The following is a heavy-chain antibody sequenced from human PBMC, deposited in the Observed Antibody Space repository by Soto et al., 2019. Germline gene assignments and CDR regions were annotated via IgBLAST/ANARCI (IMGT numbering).Heavy chain of an antibody. CDR1: GFTFSSYA. CDR2: ISGSGGST. J-gene: IGHJ3*02. CDR3: AKDSELRRTYDAFDI. D-gene: IGHD1-7*01. V-gene: IGHV3-23*01. Sequence: PGGSQRISCAASGFTFSSYAMSWVRQAPGKGLEWVSAISGSGGSTYYADSVKGRFTIPRDNSKNTLYLQMNSLRAEATAVYYCAKDSELRRTYDAFDIWGQGTMVTVSS.